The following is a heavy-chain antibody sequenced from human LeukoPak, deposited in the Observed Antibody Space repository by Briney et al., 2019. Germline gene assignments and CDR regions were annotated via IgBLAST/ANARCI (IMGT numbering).Heavy chain of an antibody. V-gene: IGHV4-4*07. Sequence: SETLSLTCSVSGGSIRNYQWSWIRQPAVKGLEWIGRIYTTGSTNYNPSLRSRVTMSVDTSKNQFSLKLSSVTAADTAVYYCARGSVVTGFDYWGQGILVTVSS. CDR1: GGSIRNYQ. J-gene: IGHJ4*02. D-gene: IGHD2-21*02. CDR2: IYTTGST. CDR3: ARGSVVTGFDY.